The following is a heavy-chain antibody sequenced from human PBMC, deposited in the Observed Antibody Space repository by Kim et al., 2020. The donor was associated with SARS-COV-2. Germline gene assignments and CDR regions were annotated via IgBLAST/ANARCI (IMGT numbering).Heavy chain of an antibody. CDR1: GFTFTTYW. CDR2: IKQDGSER. D-gene: IGHD6-13*01. V-gene: IGHV3-7*01. J-gene: IGHJ4*02. CDR3: ARIGYSSSSFDY. Sequence: GGSLRLSCAASGFTFTTYWMSWVRQAPGKGLEWVANIKQDGSERDGVDSLKGRFTISRDNAKKSLYLQMNSLRDEDTAVYYCARIGYSSSSFDYWGQGTLVTVSS.